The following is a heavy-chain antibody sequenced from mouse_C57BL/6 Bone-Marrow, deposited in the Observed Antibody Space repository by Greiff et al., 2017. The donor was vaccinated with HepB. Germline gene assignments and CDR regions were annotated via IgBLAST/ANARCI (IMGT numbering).Heavy chain of an antibody. Sequence: QVQLQQSGAELVKPGASVKLSCKASGYTFTEYTIHWVKQRPGQGLEWIGWFYPGSGSIKYNEKFKDKATLTADKSSSTDYMELSRLTSEDSAVYVCAVDEGGNYGGSYSAAFAYWGQGTPVTVSA. D-gene: IGHD1-1*01. CDR1: GYTFTEYT. J-gene: IGHJ3*01. CDR2: FYPGSGSI. V-gene: IGHV1-62-2*01. CDR3: AVDEGGNYGGSYSAAFAY.